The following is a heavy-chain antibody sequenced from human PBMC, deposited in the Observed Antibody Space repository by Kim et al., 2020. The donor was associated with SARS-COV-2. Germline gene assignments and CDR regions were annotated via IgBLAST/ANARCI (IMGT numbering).Heavy chain of an antibody. J-gene: IGHJ4*02. Sequence: YYPGSVKGRFTISRENAKNSLYLQMDSLRAGDTAVYYCARGYGDYEYYFDYWGQGTLVTVSS. CDR3: ARGYGDYEYYFDY. V-gene: IGHV3-13*01. D-gene: IGHD4-17*01.